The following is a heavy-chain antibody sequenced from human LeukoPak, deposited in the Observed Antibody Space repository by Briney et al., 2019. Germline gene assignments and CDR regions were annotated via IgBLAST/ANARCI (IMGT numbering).Heavy chain of an antibody. CDR3: AREDCSSTSCYAGVY. Sequence: ASVKVSCKASGYTFTSYGISWVRQAPGQGLDWMGWISAYNGNTNYAQKLQGRVTMTTDTSTSTAYMELRSLRSDGTAVYYCAREDCSSTSCYAGVYWGQGTLVTVSS. CDR2: ISAYNGNT. V-gene: IGHV1-18*04. D-gene: IGHD2-2*01. CDR1: GYTFTSYG. J-gene: IGHJ4*02.